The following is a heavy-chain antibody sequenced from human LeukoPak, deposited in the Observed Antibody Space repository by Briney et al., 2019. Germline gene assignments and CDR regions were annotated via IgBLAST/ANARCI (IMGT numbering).Heavy chain of an antibody. CDR1: GGSLSSNY. D-gene: IGHD4-11*01. J-gene: IGHJ4*02. V-gene: IGHV4-4*07. CDR2: IYTSGSA. CDR3: ARVIVSDSNDYSNYIDY. Sequence: PSETLSLTCTVSGGSLSSNYWSWIRQPAGKGLEWIGRIYTSGSASYNPSLKSRVTISVDTSKNQFSLKLSSVTAADTAVYYCARVIVSDSNDYSNYIDYWGQGTLVTVSS.